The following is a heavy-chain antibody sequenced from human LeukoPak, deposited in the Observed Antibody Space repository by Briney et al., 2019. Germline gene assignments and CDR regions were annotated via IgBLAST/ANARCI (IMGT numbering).Heavy chain of an antibody. V-gene: IGHV3-20*04. Sequence: LPGRSLRLSCAASGFTFDDYGMSWVRQAPGKGLEWVSGINWNGGSTGYADSVKGRFTISRDNAKNSLYLQMNSLRAEDTALYYCASGYYDSSAFDYWGQGTLVTVSS. D-gene: IGHD3-22*01. CDR1: GFTFDDYG. CDR3: ASGYYDSSAFDY. CDR2: INWNGGST. J-gene: IGHJ4*02.